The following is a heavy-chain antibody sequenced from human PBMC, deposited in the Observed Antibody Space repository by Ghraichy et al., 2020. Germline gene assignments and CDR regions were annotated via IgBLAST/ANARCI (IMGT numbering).Heavy chain of an antibody. CDR2: ISSSRSYT. Sequence: LSLTCAASGFTFSDFYMSWIRQAPGKGLEWVSYISSSRSYTSYADSVKGRFTISRDNAKNSLYLQMNSLRAEDTAVYYCARDTNEAVAGTIDYWGQGTLVTVSS. V-gene: IGHV3-11*06. D-gene: IGHD6-19*01. CDR1: GFTFSDFY. J-gene: IGHJ4*02. CDR3: ARDTNEAVAGTIDY.